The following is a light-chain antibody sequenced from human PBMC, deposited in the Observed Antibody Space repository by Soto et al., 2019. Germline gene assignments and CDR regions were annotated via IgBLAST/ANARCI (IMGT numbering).Light chain of an antibody. Sequence: DIQMTQSPSTLSASVGDRVTITCRASQSLSTWLAWYQQKPGKAPKLLIYKASSLESGVPSRFSGSGSGTEFTLIISSLQPEDFATYYCQQSWTFGQGTKVDIK. J-gene: IGKJ1*01. CDR1: QSLSTW. CDR3: QQSWT. CDR2: KAS. V-gene: IGKV1-5*03.